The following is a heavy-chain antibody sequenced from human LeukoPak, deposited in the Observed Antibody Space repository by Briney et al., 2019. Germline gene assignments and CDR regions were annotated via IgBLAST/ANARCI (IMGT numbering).Heavy chain of an antibody. Sequence: SETLSLTCTVSGGSISSYYWSWIRQPPGKGLEWIGYIYYSGGTNYNPSLKSRVTISVDTSKNQFSLKLSSVTAADTAVYYCARAAAGYYFDYWGQGTLVTVSS. D-gene: IGHD6-13*01. V-gene: IGHV4-59*01. CDR1: GGSISSYY. CDR3: ARAAAGYYFDY. CDR2: IYYSGGT. J-gene: IGHJ4*02.